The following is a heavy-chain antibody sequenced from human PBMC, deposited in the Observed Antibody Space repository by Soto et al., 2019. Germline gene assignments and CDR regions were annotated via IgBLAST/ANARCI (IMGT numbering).Heavy chain of an antibody. CDR1: GGTFSSYC. D-gene: IGHD3-22*01. J-gene: IGHJ4*02. V-gene: IGHV1-69*01. CDR2: IIPIFGTA. CDR3: ARDRDSSGYYFRSYFDY. Sequence: SVNVSCKASGGTFSSYCSSWVRQAPGQGLEWMGGIIPIFGTANYAQKFQGRVTITADESTSTAYMELSSLRSEDTAVYYCARDRDSSGYYFRSYFDYWGQGTLVTVSS.